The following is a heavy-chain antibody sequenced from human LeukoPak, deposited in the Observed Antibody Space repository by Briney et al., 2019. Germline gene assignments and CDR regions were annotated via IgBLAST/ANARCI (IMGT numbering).Heavy chain of an antibody. CDR2: IYYSGST. V-gene: IGHV4-39*07. D-gene: IGHD6-13*01. CDR1: GGSISSSSYY. Sequence: PSETLSLTCTVSGGSISSSSYYWGWIRQPPGKGLEWIGSIYYSGSTYYNPSLKSRVTISVDTSKNQFSLKLSSVTAADTAVYYCVLYSSQVEYYFDYWGQGTLVTVSS. CDR3: VLYSSQVEYYFDY. J-gene: IGHJ4*02.